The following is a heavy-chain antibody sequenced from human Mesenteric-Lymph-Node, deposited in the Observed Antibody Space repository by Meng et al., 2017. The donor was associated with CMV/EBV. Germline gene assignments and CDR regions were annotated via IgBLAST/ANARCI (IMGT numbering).Heavy chain of an antibody. CDR2: IYWNDDK. D-gene: IGHD6-19*01. CDR3: AHRGPNPSGWYYFDY. J-gene: IGHJ4*02. Sequence: RCSLSSSGGGVGWNRQPPGKAMEWLAIIYWNDDKSYSPSMKSRHTNTKDTSKNQVVLTMTNMDHVDAATYYCAHRGPNPSGWYYFDYWGQGKMVTVSS. CDR1: RCSLSSSGGG. V-gene: IGHV2-5*01.